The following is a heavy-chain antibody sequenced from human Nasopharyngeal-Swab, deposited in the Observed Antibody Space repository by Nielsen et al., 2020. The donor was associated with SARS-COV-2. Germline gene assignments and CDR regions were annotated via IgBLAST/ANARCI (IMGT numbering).Heavy chain of an antibody. CDR2: ISPNSGGT. Sequence: ASVKVSCKTSGYTFTGFYLHWVRQAPGQGLEWMGRISPNSGGTNYAQKFQGRVTLTRDTSITTAYMELTRLTSNDTAVYYCAKTLYYDGVGSPLDYWGQGTLLTVSS. CDR1: GYTFTGFY. D-gene: IGHD3-16*01. J-gene: IGHJ4*02. CDR3: AKTLYYDGVGSPLDY. V-gene: IGHV1-2*06.